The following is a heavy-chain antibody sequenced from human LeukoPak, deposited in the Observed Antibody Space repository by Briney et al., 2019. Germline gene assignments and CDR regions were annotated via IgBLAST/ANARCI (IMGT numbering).Heavy chain of an antibody. J-gene: IGHJ4*02. CDR1: GVSLSNSL. V-gene: IGHV4-59*01. Sequence: SETLSLTCSVSGVSLSNSLWSWIRQPPGKGLEWIGYISDTGTTSYNPSLMSRVSMSLDTSKNQFSLKLTSVTAADTAVYYCAGLGGFYWGQGTLVTVSS. D-gene: IGHD3-16*01. CDR3: AGLGGFY. CDR2: ISDTGTT.